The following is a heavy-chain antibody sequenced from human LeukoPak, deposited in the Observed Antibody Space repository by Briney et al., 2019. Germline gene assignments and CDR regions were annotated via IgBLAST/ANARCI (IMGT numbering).Heavy chain of an antibody. J-gene: IGHJ5*02. CDR1: GYTFTGYY. CDR2: MNPNSGNT. D-gene: IGHD1-14*01. Sequence: ASVKVSCKASGYTFTGYYMHWVRQATGQGLEWMGWMNPNSGNTGYAQKFQGRVTMTRNTSISTAYMELSSLRSEDTAVYYCARSRPAKRINWFDPWGQGTLVTVSS. CDR3: ARSRPAKRINWFDP. V-gene: IGHV1-8*02.